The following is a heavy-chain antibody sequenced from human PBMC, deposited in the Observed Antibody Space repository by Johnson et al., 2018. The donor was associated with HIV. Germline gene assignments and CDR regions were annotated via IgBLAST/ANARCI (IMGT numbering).Heavy chain of an antibody. CDR2: ISAGGGST. CDR1: GFSFSEYA. V-gene: IGHV3-23*04. CDR3: ARDSLETSDGAFDI. J-gene: IGHJ3*02. D-gene: IGHD1-1*01. Sequence: VQLVESGGGLVQPGVSLRLSCAASGFSFSEYAMSWVRQAPGKGLEWVSAISAGGGSTFFADSVKGRFTISRDNSKNSVYLQMNSLRAEDTAVYYCARDSLETSDGAFDIWGQGTMVTVSS.